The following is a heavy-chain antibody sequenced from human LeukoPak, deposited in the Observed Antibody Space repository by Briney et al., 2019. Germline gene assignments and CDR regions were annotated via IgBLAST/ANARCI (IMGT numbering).Heavy chain of an antibody. D-gene: IGHD3-22*01. V-gene: IGHV4-34*01. Sequence: PSETLSLTCAVYGGSFSGYYWSWIRQPPRKGLEWIGEINHSGSTNYNPSLKSRVTISVDTSKNQFSLKLSSVTAADTAVYYCARGPKGSDDSSGYYFHEYYFDYWGQGTLVTVSS. CDR2: INHSGST. J-gene: IGHJ4*02. CDR1: GGSFSGYY. CDR3: ARGPKGSDDSSGYYFHEYYFDY.